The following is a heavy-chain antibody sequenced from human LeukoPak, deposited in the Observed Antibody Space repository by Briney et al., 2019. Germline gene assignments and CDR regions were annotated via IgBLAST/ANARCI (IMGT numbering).Heavy chain of an antibody. CDR2: IYYSGST. J-gene: IGHJ5*02. Sequence: SETLSLTCTVSGGSISSSSYYWGWIRQPPGKGLEWIGSIYYSGSTYYNPSLKSRVTISVDTSKNQFSLKLSSVTAADTAVYYCAKTPWFGDSLGFDPWGQGTLVTVSS. D-gene: IGHD3-10*01. V-gene: IGHV4-39*07. CDR1: GGSISSSSYY. CDR3: AKTPWFGDSLGFDP.